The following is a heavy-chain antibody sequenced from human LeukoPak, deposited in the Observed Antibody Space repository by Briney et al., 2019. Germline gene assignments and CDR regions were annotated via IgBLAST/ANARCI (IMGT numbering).Heavy chain of an antibody. J-gene: IGHJ4*02. CDR3: ARLGYTYGYYFDY. CDR2: IYYSGST. Sequence: PSETLSLTCTVSGGSISSYYWSWIRQPPGKGLEWIGHIYYSGSTNYNPSLKSRVTISVDTSKNQFSLKLSSVTAADTAVYYCARLGYTYGYYFDYWGQGTLVTVSS. CDR1: GGSISSYY. D-gene: IGHD5-18*01. V-gene: IGHV4-59*01.